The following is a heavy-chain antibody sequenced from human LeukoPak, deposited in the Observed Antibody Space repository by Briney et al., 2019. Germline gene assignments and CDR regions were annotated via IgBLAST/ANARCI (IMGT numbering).Heavy chain of an antibody. V-gene: IGHV1-18*04. CDR2: ISAYNGNT. D-gene: IGHD1-14*01. Sequence: GAPVKLSCKASGYTFTSYGISWVRQAPRQEREWMGWISAYNGNTNYAQKLQGRVTMTTDTSTSTAYMQLRSLRSDDTAVYYCAIDLDLDATGVFDYSGQGTLVTVSS. J-gene: IGHJ4*02. CDR3: AIDLDLDATGVFDY. CDR1: GYTFTSYG.